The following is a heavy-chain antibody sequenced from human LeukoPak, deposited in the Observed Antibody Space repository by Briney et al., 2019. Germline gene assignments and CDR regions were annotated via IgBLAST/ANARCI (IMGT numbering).Heavy chain of an antibody. V-gene: IGHV4-59*01. CDR1: GGSISSYY. J-gene: IGHJ3*02. Sequence: KSSETLSLTCTVSGGSISSYYWSWIRQPPGKGLEWIGNIYYSGSINYNPSLKSRVTISVDTSKNQFSLRLSSVTAADTAVYYCARDSRLLRHQGDAFDIWGQGTMVTVSS. D-gene: IGHD5-18*01. CDR3: ARDSRLLRHQGDAFDI. CDR2: IYYSGSI.